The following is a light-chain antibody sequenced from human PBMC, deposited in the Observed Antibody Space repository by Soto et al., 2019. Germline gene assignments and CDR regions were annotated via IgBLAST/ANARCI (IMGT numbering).Light chain of an antibody. V-gene: IGKV3-15*01. CDR1: QTVTGA. CDR3: QQYKYWPPYT. Sequence: EILMTQSPATLSVSPGERATLSCRASQTVTGALAWYQQKPGQAPRLLIYGASTRATGIPDRFSGSGSGTESTLTISSLQSEDFEVYYCQQYKYWPPYTFGQGTNVEIK. J-gene: IGKJ2*01. CDR2: GAS.